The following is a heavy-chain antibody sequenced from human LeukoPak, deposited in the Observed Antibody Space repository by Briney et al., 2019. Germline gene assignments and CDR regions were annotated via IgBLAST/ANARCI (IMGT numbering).Heavy chain of an antibody. J-gene: IGHJ3*02. D-gene: IGHD1-26*01. CDR1: GYTLTELS. CDR2: FDPEDGET. CDR3: ATVYTAWELLPGAFDI. Sequence: ASVKVSCKVSGYTLTELSMHRVRQAPGKGLEWMGGFDPEDGETIYAQKFQGRVTMTEDTSTDTAYMELSSLRSEDTAVYYCATVYTAWELLPGAFDIWGQGTMVTVSS. V-gene: IGHV1-24*01.